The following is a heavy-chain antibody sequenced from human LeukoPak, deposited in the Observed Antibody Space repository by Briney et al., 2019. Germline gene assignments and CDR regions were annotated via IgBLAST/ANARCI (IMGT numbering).Heavy chain of an antibody. CDR2: IVVDSGNT. V-gene: IGHV1-58*02. CDR3: AALAIAAAGPEFDY. J-gene: IGHJ4*02. Sequence: SVKVSCKASGFTFTSSAMQWVRQARGQRLEWLGWIVVDSGNTNYAQKFQERVTITRDMSTSTAYMELSSLRSEDTAVYYCAALAIAAAGPEFDYWGQGTLVTVSS. CDR1: GFTFTSSA. D-gene: IGHD6-13*01.